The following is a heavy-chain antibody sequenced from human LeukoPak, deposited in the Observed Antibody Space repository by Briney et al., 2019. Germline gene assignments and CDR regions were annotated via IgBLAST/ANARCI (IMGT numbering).Heavy chain of an antibody. CDR2: IYYSGST. Sequence: PSETLSLTCTVSGGSISSSSYYWGWIRQPPGKGLEWIGSIYYSGSTYYNPSLKSRVTISVDTSENQFSLKLSSVNAADTAVYYCARAEDGSGWYLEAWFDPWGQGTLVTVSS. J-gene: IGHJ5*02. D-gene: IGHD6-19*01. CDR3: ARAEDGSGWYLEAWFDP. V-gene: IGHV4-39*07. CDR1: GGSISSSSYY.